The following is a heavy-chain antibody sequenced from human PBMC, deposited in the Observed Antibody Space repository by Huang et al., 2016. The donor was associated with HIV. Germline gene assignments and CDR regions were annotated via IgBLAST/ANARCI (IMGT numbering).Heavy chain of an antibody. CDR1: GYTFTSYD. D-gene: IGHD3-22*01. V-gene: IGHV1-8*01. Sequence: QVQLVQSGAEVKKPGASVKVSCKASGYTFTSYDINWVLQATGQGLEWSGWMKPYSGNTGYAQKFQGGVTMTRNTAISTAYMELRSLRSEDTAVYYCARGPGRIDYYDSSGYYSRPYWYFDLWGRGTLVTVSS. CDR3: ARGPGRIDYYDSSGYYSRPYWYFDL. CDR2: MKPYSGNT. J-gene: IGHJ2*01.